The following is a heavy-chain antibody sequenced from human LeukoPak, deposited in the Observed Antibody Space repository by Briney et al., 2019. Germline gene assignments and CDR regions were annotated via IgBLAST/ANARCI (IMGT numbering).Heavy chain of an antibody. J-gene: IGHJ4*02. CDR1: GFTFSSYW. V-gene: IGHV3-7*04. CDR3: AGRGDGNLYYFDH. Sequence: GGSLRLSRAASGFTFSSYWMSWVRQAPGKGLEWVANIKQEGGEKYYVDSVKGRFTISRDNAKNSLYLQMNSLRPEDTAVYYCAGRGDGNLYYFDHWGQGTLVTASS. D-gene: IGHD5-24*01. CDR2: IKQEGGEK.